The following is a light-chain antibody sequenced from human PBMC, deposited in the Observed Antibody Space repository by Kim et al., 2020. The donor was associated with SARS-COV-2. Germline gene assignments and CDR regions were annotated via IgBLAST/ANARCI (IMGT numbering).Light chain of an antibody. CDR3: HEYNDGTPWT. V-gene: IGKV3-15*01. Sequence: EMEMTQSPATLPMSPGERATLSCRASQNICNNLAWYQQRPDQAPRLLIFDASTRVTGVPARFSGSGSGTDLTLAISSLHSEDFGVYYCHEYNDGTPWTFGQGTKVDIK. CDR2: DAS. J-gene: IGKJ1*01. CDR1: QNICNN.